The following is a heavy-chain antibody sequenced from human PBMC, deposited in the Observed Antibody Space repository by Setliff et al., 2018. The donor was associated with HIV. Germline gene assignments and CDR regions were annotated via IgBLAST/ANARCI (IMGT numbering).Heavy chain of an antibody. V-gene: IGHV3-11*04. CDR2: ISSSGSTI. CDR1: GFTFSDYY. CDR3: ARDLKLERRGAVVY. Sequence: GGSLRLSCAASGFTFSDYYMSWIRQAPGKGLEWVSYISSSGSTIYYADSVEGRFTISRDNAKNSLYLQMNSLRAEDTAVYYCARDLKLERRGAVVYWGQGTLVTVSS. J-gene: IGHJ4*02. D-gene: IGHD1-1*01.